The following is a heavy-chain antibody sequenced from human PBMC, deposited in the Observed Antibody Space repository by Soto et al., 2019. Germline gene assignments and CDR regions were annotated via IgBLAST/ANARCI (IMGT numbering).Heavy chain of an antibody. D-gene: IGHD6-6*01. CDR3: ASTDYSSSSISGY. CDR2: IYGGGTT. J-gene: IGHJ4*02. Sequence: GGSLILSCAASGFTVSSNYMSWVRQAPGKGLEWVSVIYGGGTTYYADSVKGRFTISRDNSKNTLYLQMNSLRDEDTAVYYCASTDYSSSSISGYWGQGTLVTVSS. V-gene: IGHV3-53*01. CDR1: GFTVSSNY.